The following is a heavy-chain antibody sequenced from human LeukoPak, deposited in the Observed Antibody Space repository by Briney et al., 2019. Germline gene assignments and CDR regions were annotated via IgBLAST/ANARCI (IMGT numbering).Heavy chain of an antibody. V-gene: IGHV3-66*01. CDR3: ARDRVDDILTAEMDGMDV. CDR2: IYSGGST. Sequence: GGSLRLSCAASGFTVSDSYMSWVRQAPGKGLEWVSVIYSGGSTYYADSVKGRFTISRDNSKNTLYLQMNSLRAEDTAVYYCARDRVDDILTAEMDGMDVWGQGTTVTVSS. J-gene: IGHJ6*02. CDR1: GFTVSDSY. D-gene: IGHD3-9*01.